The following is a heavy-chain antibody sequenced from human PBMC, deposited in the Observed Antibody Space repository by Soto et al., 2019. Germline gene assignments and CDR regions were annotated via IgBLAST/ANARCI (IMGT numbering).Heavy chain of an antibody. V-gene: IGHV4-59*01. Sequence: PSETLSLTCTVSGGSISSYYWSWIRQPPGKGLEWIGYIYYSGSTNYNPSLKSRVTISVDTSENQFSLKLSSVTAADTAVYYCARDFDDGGVDYWGQGTLVTVSS. CDR2: IYYSGST. CDR3: ARDFDDGGVDY. J-gene: IGHJ4*02. D-gene: IGHD4-17*01. CDR1: GGSISSYY.